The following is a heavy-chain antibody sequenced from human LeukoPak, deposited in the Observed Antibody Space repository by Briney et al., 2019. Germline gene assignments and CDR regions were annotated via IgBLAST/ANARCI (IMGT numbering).Heavy chain of an antibody. V-gene: IGHV4-59*08. J-gene: IGHJ4*02. CDR3: ARQIPEGDYYYDSSGYLDY. Sequence: SETLSLTCTVSGGSISSHYWSWIRQPPGKGLEWIGYIYYSGSTDYNPSLKSRVTISVDTSKNQFSLKLSSVTAADTAVYYCARQIPEGDYYYDSSGYLDYWGQGTLVTVSS. CDR2: IYYSGST. CDR1: GGSISSHY. D-gene: IGHD3-22*01.